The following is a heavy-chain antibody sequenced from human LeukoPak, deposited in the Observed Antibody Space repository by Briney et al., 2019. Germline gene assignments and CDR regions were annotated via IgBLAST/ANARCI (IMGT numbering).Heavy chain of an antibody. CDR2: ISYDGSNK. J-gene: IGHJ4*02. D-gene: IGHD1-26*01. CDR1: GLTFSTYG. V-gene: IGHV3-30*12. Sequence: PGGSLRLSCAVSGLTFSTYGMHWVRQAPGKGLEWVAIISYDGSNKYYPESVKGRFTISRDNSKNTLYLQMNSLRAEDTAVYYCAKDGAFGSYYGYWGQGTLVTVSS. CDR3: AKDGAFGSYYGY.